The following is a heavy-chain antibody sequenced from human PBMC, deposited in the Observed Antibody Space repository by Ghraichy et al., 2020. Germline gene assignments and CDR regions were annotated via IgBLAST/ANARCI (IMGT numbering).Heavy chain of an antibody. CDR1: GFTFSSYV. Sequence: GGSLRLSCAASGFTFSSYVLSWVRQAPGKGLEWVSGISGSGGSTYYPDSVKGRFTISRDNSKKTLFLQMNSLRAEDTAVYYCAKGIAAGTTTISYSYNGMDGWGQGTTVTVSS. V-gene: IGHV3-23*01. CDR2: ISGSGGST. D-gene: IGHD6-13*01. CDR3: AKGIAAGTTTISYSYNGMDG. J-gene: IGHJ6*02.